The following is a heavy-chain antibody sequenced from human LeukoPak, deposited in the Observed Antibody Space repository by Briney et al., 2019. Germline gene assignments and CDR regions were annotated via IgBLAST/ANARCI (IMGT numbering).Heavy chain of an antibody. CDR3: ARDHPTGAGAFDI. V-gene: IGHV4-31*03. Sequence: SETLSLTCTVSGASITSASYYWSWIRQHPGKDLEWIGYSHYSGNAYYNPSLRSRVTISVDTSENQFSLKLTSATAADTAIYYCARDHPTGAGAFDIWGQGTLVTVSS. CDR2: SHYSGNA. D-gene: IGHD3-9*01. J-gene: IGHJ4*02. CDR1: GASITSASYY.